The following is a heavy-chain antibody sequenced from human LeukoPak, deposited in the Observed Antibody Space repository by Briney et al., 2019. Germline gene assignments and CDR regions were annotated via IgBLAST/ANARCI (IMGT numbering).Heavy chain of an antibody. V-gene: IGHV5-51*01. D-gene: IGHD5-12*01. CDR3: ARPPSGYGKGFDI. Sequence: GESLKISCHGSGYNSTRYWIAWVRQMPRKGLEWMGIIYTGDSDTGYSPSFQGQVTISADKSISTAYLQWSALKASDTAMYYCARPPSGYGKGFDIWGQGTMVTVSS. J-gene: IGHJ3*02. CDR2: IYTGDSDT. CDR1: GYNSTRYW.